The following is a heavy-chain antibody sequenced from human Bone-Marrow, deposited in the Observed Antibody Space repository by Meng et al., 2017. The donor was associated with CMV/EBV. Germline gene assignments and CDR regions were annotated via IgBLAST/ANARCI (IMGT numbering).Heavy chain of an antibody. J-gene: IGHJ4*02. V-gene: IGHV4-31*02. Sequence: GSISSGGYYWSWIRQHPGKGLEWIGYIYYSGSTYYNPSLKSRVTISVDTSKNQFSLKLSSVTAADTAVYYCAGLRSYDSSGYYLDCWGQGTLVTVSS. CDR1: GSISSGGYY. CDR3: AGLRSYDSSGYYLDC. CDR2: IYYSGST. D-gene: IGHD3-22*01.